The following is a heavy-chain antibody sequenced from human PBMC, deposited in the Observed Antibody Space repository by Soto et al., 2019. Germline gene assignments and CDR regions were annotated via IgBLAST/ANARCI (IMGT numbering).Heavy chain of an antibody. CDR3: ARHKAFYYDSSGA. V-gene: IGHV5-10-1*01. J-gene: IGHJ5*02. Sequence: PGESLKISCNGSGYSFTSYWISWVRQMPGKGLEWMGRIDPSDSYTNYSPSFQGHVTMSADKSINTAYLQWSSLKASDSAMYYCARHKAFYYDSSGAWGQGSLVTVS. CDR2: IDPSDSYT. CDR1: GYSFTSYW. D-gene: IGHD3-22*01.